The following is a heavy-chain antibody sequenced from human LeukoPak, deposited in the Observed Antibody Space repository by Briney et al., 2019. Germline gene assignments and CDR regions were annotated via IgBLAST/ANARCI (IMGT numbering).Heavy chain of an antibody. D-gene: IGHD6-13*01. V-gene: IGHV3-30*18. J-gene: IGHJ6*02. CDR3: AKYSSSWQNYYYYYGMDV. CDR2: ISYDGSNK. Sequence: GGSLRLSCAASGFTFSSYGMHWVRQAPGKGLEWVAVISYDGSNKYYADSVKGRFTISRDNSKNTLYLQMNSLRAEDTAVYYCAKYSSSWQNYYYYYGMDVWGQGTTVTVSS. CDR1: GFTFSSYG.